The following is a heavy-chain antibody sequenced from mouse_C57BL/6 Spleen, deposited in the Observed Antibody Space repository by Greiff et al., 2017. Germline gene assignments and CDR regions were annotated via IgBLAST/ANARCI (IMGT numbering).Heavy chain of an antibody. D-gene: IGHD3-3*01. CDR2: ISSGSSTI. CDR1: GFTFSDYG. V-gene: IGHV5-17*01. J-gene: IGHJ2*01. CDR3: AREGTGHYFDY. Sequence: VQLKESGGGLVKPGGSLKLSCAASGFTFSDYGMHWVRQAPEQGLEWVAYISSGSSTIYYADTVKGRFTISRDNAKNTLFLQMTSLRSEDTAMYYCAREGTGHYFDYWGQGTTLTVSS.